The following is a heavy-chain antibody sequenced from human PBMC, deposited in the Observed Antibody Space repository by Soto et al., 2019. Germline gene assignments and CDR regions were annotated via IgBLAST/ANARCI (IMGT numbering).Heavy chain of an antibody. V-gene: IGHV4-31*03. Sequence: QVQLQESGPGLVKPSQTLSLTCTVSGGSISSGGYYWSWIRQHPGKGLEWIGYIYYSGSTYYNPSLKSRVTISVDTSKNQFSLKLSSGTAADTAVYYCARYDSSGYYYGDGAGGFDYWGQGTLVTVSS. D-gene: IGHD3-22*01. J-gene: IGHJ4*02. CDR3: ARYDSSGYYYGDGAGGFDY. CDR2: IYYSGST. CDR1: GGSISSGGYY.